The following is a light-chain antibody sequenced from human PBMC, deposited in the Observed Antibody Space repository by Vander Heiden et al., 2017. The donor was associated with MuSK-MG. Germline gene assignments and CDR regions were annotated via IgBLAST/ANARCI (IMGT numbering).Light chain of an antibody. V-gene: IGKV3-20*01. CDR1: QSVSSSY. Sequence: EIVLTQSPVTLSLSPGERATLSCRASQSVSSSYLAWYQQKPGQAPRLLIYGTSSRATGIPDRFSGSGSGTDFTLTISRLEPEDFAVYYCQQYGGSPLFTFGPGTKVDVK. CDR3: QQYGGSPLFT. J-gene: IGKJ3*01. CDR2: GTS.